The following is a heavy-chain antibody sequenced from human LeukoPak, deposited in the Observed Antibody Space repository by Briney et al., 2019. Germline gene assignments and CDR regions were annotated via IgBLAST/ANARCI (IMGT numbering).Heavy chain of an antibody. Sequence: SETLSLTCAVYGGSFSGYYWSWIRQPPGKGLEWIGEINHSGSTNYNPSLKSRVTISVDTSKNQFSLKLSSVTAADTAVYYCARHGFFGRHHDAFDIWGQGTMVTVSS. CDR2: INHSGST. CDR3: ARHGFFGRHHDAFDI. CDR1: GGSFSGYY. V-gene: IGHV4-34*01. J-gene: IGHJ3*02. D-gene: IGHD3-3*01.